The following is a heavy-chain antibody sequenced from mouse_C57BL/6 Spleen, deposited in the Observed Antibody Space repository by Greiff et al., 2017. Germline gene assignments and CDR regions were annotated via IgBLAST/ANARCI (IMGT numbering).Heavy chain of an antibody. CDR3: AAPYYEYDGFAY. V-gene: IGHV1-82*01. Sequence: QVQLQQSGPELVKPGASVKISCKASGYAFSSSWMNWVKQRPGKGLEWIGRLYPGDGDTNYNGKFKGKATLTADTSSRTAYMQLSSLSSEDSAVYFCAAPYYEYDGFAYWGQGTLVTVSA. D-gene: IGHD2-4*01. J-gene: IGHJ3*01. CDR1: GYAFSSSW. CDR2: LYPGDGDT.